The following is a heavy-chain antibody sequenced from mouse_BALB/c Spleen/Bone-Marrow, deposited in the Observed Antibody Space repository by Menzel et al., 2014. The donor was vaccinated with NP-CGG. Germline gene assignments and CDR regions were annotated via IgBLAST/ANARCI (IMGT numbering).Heavy chain of an antibody. CDR3: ARYYYGSSLFAY. CDR2: IGPANGYT. Sequence: EVQLKQSGAELVKPWASVKLSCTASGINIKDTYMNWVKQRHEQGLEWIGRIGPANGYTKYDPKFQDKATITADTSSNAPFLQLSSLTSEDTAVYYCARYYYGSSLFAYRGQGTLIPVSA. V-gene: IGHV14-3*02. J-gene: IGHJ3*01. CDR1: GINIKDTY. D-gene: IGHD1-1*01.